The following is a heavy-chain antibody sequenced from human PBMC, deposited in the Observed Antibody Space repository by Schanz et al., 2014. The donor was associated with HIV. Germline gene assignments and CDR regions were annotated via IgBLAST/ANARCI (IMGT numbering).Heavy chain of an antibody. D-gene: IGHD3-16*01. J-gene: IGHJ3*02. V-gene: IGHV3-30*18. CDR2: ISYDGINK. CDR3: AQMGAFAAFDI. Sequence: QVQLVESGGGVVQPGRSLRLSCAASGFTFDSYGIHWVRQAPGKGLEWLAVISYDGINKYYEDSVKGRLTISRDNSRNTLFLQMDSLRVDDTAVYYCAQMGAFAAFDIWGHGTVVTVSS. CDR1: GFTFDSYG.